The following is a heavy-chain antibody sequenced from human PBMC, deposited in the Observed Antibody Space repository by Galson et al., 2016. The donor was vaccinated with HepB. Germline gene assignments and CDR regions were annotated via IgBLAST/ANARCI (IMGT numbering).Heavy chain of an antibody. Sequence: LSLTCAVSGGSTGGSYWSWIRQPPGKGLEWIGFIYYTGTTNYSPSLKSRVSISLDTSKSQFSLRLTSVTPADTAVYFCATDGIGDYYYGLDVWGKGTSVTVSS. J-gene: IGHJ6*04. CDR2: IYYTGTT. CDR3: ATDGIGDYYYGLDV. CDR1: GGSTGGSY. V-gene: IGHV4-59*01. D-gene: IGHD3-16*01.